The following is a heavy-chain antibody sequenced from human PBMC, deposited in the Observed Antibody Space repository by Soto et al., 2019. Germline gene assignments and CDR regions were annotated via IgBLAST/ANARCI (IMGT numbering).Heavy chain of an antibody. V-gene: IGHV4-31*03. J-gene: IGHJ5*02. CDR2: IYYSGST. CDR3: ARGEYDFWSGYWFDP. CDR1: GGSISSGGYY. D-gene: IGHD3-3*01. Sequence: PSETLSLTCTVSGGSISSGGYYWSWIRQHPGKGLEWIGYIYYSGSTYYNPSLKSRVTISVDTSKNQFSLKLSSVTAADTAVYYCARGEYDFWSGYWFDPWGQGTLVTVSS.